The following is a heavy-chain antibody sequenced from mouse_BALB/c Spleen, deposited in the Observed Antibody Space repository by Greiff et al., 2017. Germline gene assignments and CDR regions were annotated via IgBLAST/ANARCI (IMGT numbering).Heavy chain of an antibody. CDR2: ISSGGGST. D-gene: IGHD3-2*02. CDR3: ARRDLGYYFDY. Sequence: EVQGVESGGGLVKPGGSLKLSCAASGFAFSSYDMSWVRQTPEKRLEWVAYISSGGGSTYYPDTVKGRFTISRDNAKNTLYLQMSSLKSEDTAMYYCARRDLGYYFDYWGQGTTLTVSS. CDR1: GFAFSSYD. J-gene: IGHJ2*01. V-gene: IGHV5-12-1*01.